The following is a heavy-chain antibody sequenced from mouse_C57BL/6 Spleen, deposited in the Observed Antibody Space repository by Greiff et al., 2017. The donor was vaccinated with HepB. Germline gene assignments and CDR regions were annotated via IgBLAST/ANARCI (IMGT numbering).Heavy chain of an antibody. CDR1: GYTFTSYW. V-gene: IGHV1-64*01. CDR3: ARGFSITTVVSYYFDY. CDR2: IHPNSGST. J-gene: IGHJ2*01. D-gene: IGHD1-1*01. Sequence: VQLQQSGAELVKPGASVKLSCKASGYTFTSYWMHWVKQRPGQGLEWIGMIHPNSGSTNYNEKFKSKATLTVDKSSSTAYMQLSSLTSEDSAVYYCARGFSITTVVSYYFDYWGQGTTLTVSS.